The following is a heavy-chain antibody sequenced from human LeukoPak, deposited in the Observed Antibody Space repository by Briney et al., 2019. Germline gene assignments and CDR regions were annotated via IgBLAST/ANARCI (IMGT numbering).Heavy chain of an antibody. V-gene: IGHV4-59*11. CDR2: VSFSGTT. D-gene: IGHD1-26*01. CDR1: GGPITSHY. Sequence: KPSETLSLTCTVSGGPITSHYWSWIRQPPGKGLEWIGYVSFSGTTKYSPSLNNRVTISRDTSQNQFFLRLNSVTAADTAVYFCARSRVSGSYLDYHSGMDVWGQGTTAIVSS. CDR3: ARSRVSGSYLDYHSGMDV. J-gene: IGHJ6*02.